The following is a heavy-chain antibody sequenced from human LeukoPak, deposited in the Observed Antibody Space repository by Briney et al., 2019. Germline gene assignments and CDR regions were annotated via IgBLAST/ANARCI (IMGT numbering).Heavy chain of an antibody. CDR1: GFTFSSYS. Sequence: GGSLRLSCAASGFTFSSYSMNWVRQAPGKGLEWVSYISSSSSVIYYADSVKGRFTISRDNAKNSLSLQMNSVRPEDTAVYYCARADRTSWFDYWGQGTLVTVSS. J-gene: IGHJ4*02. CDR3: ARADRTSWFDY. CDR2: ISSSSSVI. D-gene: IGHD2-2*01. V-gene: IGHV3-48*01.